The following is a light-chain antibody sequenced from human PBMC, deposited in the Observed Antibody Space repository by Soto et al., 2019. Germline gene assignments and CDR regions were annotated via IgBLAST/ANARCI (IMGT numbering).Light chain of an antibody. CDR3: QEYDGAPIT. V-gene: IGKV3-20*01. Sequence: IVLAQSADTMSLSPVDRSTLSCRASQSIRSERLAWYQQKPGQAPRLVIFDASNRASGMPERFSGSGSGTDFTLTIARLEPEDFAVYYCQEYDGAPITFGLGTRLEIK. CDR1: QSIRSER. CDR2: DAS. J-gene: IGKJ5*01.